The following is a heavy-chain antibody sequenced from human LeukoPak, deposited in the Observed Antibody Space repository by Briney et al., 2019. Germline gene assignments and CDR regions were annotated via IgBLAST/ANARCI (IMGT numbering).Heavy chain of an antibody. J-gene: IGHJ4*02. D-gene: IGHD6-25*01. CDR3: AMYNSDWGRFDY. Sequence: GESLKISCAAPGFTFSIYAMSWVRQAPGKGLEWVSAISGSGGNTYYADSVKGRFTISRDNSENTLYLQVNSLRVEDTAEYYCAMYNSDWGRFDYWGQGTLVTVSS. CDR1: GFTFSIYA. V-gene: IGHV3-23*01. CDR2: ISGSGGNT.